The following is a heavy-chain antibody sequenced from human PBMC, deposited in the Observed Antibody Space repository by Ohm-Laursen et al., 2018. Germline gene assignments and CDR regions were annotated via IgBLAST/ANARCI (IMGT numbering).Heavy chain of an antibody. V-gene: IGHV3-9*01. Sequence: SLRLSCAASGFTFDNYAMHWVRQAPGKGLEWVSGISWNNGYIGYADSVKGRFTISRDNSKNTLFLQMNSLRAEDTAAYYCAKQYGSGSYYNFPDYWGQGTLVTVSS. CDR1: GFTFDNYA. CDR3: AKQYGSGSYYNFPDY. D-gene: IGHD3-10*01. J-gene: IGHJ4*02. CDR2: ISWNNGYI.